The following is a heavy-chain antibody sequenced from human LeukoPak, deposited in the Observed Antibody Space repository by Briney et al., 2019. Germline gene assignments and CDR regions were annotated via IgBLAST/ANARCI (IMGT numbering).Heavy chain of an antibody. CDR2: IYYSGST. J-gene: IGHJ6*02. V-gene: IGHV4-59*01. Sequence: SETLSLTCTVSGGSISSYYWSWIRQPPGKGLEWIGYIYYSGSTNYNTSLKSRVTISVDTSKNQFSLKLSSVTAADTAVYYCARDLTVIAVAGTDDYYYYGMDVWGQGTTVTVSS. D-gene: IGHD6-19*01. CDR3: ARDLTVIAVAGTDDYYYYGMDV. CDR1: GGSISSYY.